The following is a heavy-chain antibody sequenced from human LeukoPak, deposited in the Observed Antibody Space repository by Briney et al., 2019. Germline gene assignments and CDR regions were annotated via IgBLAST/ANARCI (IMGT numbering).Heavy chain of an antibody. Sequence: GSLRLSCAASGFIVSSYSMTWVRQAPGKELEWVSSISSSSTYIYYADSVKGRFTISRDNAKNSLYLQMNSLRAEDTAVYYCARDSYSNYGFDYWGQGSLVTVSS. CDR1: GFIVSSYS. J-gene: IGHJ4*02. V-gene: IGHV3-21*01. CDR2: ISSSSTYI. D-gene: IGHD4-11*01. CDR3: ARDSYSNYGFDY.